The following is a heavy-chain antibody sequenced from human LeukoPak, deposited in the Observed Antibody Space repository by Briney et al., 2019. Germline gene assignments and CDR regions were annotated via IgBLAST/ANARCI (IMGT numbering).Heavy chain of an antibody. J-gene: IGHJ4*02. Sequence: TSETLSLTCTVSGGSISSYYWSWIRQPPGKGLEWIGYIYYSGSTNYNPSLKSRVTISVDTSKNQFSLKLSSVTAADTAVYYCARERGGGNWNDVAVFDYWGQGTLVTVSS. CDR2: IYYSGST. CDR1: GGSISSYY. D-gene: IGHD1-1*01. CDR3: ARERGGGNWNDVAVFDY. V-gene: IGHV4-59*01.